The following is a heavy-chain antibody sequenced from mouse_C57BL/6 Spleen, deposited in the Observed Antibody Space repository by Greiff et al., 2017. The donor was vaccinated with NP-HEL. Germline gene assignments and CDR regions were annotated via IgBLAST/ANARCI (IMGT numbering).Heavy chain of an antibody. CDR3: ARGDGYDVYFDV. CDR1: GYTFTSYW. Sequence: QVQLQQPGTELVKPGASVKLSCKASGYTFTSYWMHWVKQRPGQGLEWIGNINPSNGGTNYNEKFKSKATLTVDKSSSTAYMQLSSLTSEDSAVYYWARGDGYDVYFDVWGTGTTVTVSS. V-gene: IGHV1-53*01. D-gene: IGHD2-2*01. CDR2: INPSNGGT. J-gene: IGHJ1*03.